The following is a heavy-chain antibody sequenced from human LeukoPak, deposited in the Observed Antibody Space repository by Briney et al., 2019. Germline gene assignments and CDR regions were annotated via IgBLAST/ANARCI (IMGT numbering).Heavy chain of an antibody. CDR1: GGTFSSHA. Sequence: SVKVSCKASGGTFSSHAISWVRQAPGQGLEWMGGIIPIFGTANYAQKFQGRVTITADESTSTAYMELSSLRSEDTAVYYCASGGYSGYDWDLYYFDYWGQGTLVTVSS. J-gene: IGHJ4*02. CDR3: ASGGYSGYDWDLYYFDY. CDR2: IIPIFGTA. D-gene: IGHD5-12*01. V-gene: IGHV1-69*13.